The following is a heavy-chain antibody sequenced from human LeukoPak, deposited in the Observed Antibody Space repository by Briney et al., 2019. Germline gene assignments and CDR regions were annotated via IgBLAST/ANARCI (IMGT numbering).Heavy chain of an antibody. Sequence: SETLSLTCTVSGGSISSGTYYWSWIRQHPGKGLEWIAYMYYSGNTYYNPSLESRVTISVDMSKNQFSLRLSSVTAADTAVYYCARAEGTYHSIEYWGQGTLVTVSS. CDR3: ARAEGTYHSIEY. V-gene: IGHV4-31*03. J-gene: IGHJ4*02. CDR1: GGSISSGTYY. CDR2: MYYSGNT. D-gene: IGHD1-14*01.